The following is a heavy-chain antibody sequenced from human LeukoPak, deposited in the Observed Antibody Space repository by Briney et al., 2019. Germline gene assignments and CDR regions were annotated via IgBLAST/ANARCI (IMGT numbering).Heavy chain of an antibody. V-gene: IGHV1-46*01. J-gene: IGHJ5*02. D-gene: IGHD6-19*01. Sequence: ASVKVSCKASGYTFTSYYMHWVRQAPGQGLEWMGIINPSGGSTSYAQKFQGRVTMTRETSTSTVYMELSSLRSEDTAVYYCARDGYVSSGWYSMGFDPWGQGTLVTVSS. CDR2: INPSGGST. CDR3: ARDGYVSSGWYSMGFDP. CDR1: GYTFTSYY.